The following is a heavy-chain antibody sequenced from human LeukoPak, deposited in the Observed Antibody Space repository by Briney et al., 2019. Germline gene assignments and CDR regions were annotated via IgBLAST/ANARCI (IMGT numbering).Heavy chain of an antibody. CDR1: GGSISSGDYY. CDR3: ARGKYYYGSGSYKIDAFDI. CDR2: IYYSGST. J-gene: IGHJ3*02. Sequence: PSETLSLTCTVSGGSISSGDYYWSWIRQSPGKGLEWIGYIYYSGSTYYNPSLKSRVTISVDTSKNQFSLKLSSVTAADTAVYYCARGKYYYGSGSYKIDAFDIWGQGTMVTVSS. V-gene: IGHV4-30-4*01. D-gene: IGHD3-10*01.